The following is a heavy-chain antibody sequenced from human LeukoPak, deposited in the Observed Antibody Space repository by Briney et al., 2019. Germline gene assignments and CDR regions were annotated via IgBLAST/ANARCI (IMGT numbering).Heavy chain of an antibody. CDR3: AKDWEDSSGWSNFDY. J-gene: IGHJ4*02. CDR2: ISGSAVST. V-gene: IGHV3-23*01. CDR1: GFIFSRYA. Sequence: GGFLRLSCAASGFIFSRYAMTWVRQAPGKGLEWVSSISGSAVSTYYADSVKGRFTISRDNSKNTLYLQMNSLRAEDTAVYYCAKDWEDSSGWSNFDYWGQGSLVTVSS. D-gene: IGHD6-19*01.